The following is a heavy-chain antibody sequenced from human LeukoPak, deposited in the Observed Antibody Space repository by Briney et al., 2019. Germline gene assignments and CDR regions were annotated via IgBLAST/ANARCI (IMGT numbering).Heavy chain of an antibody. Sequence: GGSLRLSCAASGFNFSSYSLNWVRQAPGKGLEWVSYISSSTRRIYYADSVKGRFTISRDSAKNSLYLQMDSLRDEDTAMYYCARDQRYCSSSSCPWEPFDYWGQGTLVTVSS. CDR1: GFNFSSYS. CDR3: ARDQRYCSSSSCPWEPFDY. J-gene: IGHJ4*02. CDR2: ISSSTRRI. D-gene: IGHD2-2*01. V-gene: IGHV3-48*02.